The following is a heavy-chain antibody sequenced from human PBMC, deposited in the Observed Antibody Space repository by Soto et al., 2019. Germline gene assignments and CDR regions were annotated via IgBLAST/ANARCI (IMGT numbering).Heavy chain of an antibody. CDR3: GKDTLDCSGGDCPLYYYYGMDV. CDR2: ISNDGTNK. CDR1: GFTFRSYG. D-gene: IGHD2-15*01. V-gene: IGHV3-30*18. Sequence: PGGSLRLSCAASGFTFRSYGMHRVRQAPGKGLEWLSVISNDGTNKYLADSVKGRLTLSRDNSMNTLSLEINNLRPEDTGVYYCGKDTLDCSGGDCPLYYYYGMDVWGQGTTVTVSS. J-gene: IGHJ6*02.